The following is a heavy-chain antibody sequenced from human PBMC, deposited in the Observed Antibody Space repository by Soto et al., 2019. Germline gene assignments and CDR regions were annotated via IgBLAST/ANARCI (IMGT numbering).Heavy chain of an antibody. V-gene: IGHV4-4*07. CDR2: IYTSGST. Sequence: SETLSLTCTVSGGSISSYYWSWIRQPAGKGLEWIGRIYTSGSTNYNPSLKSRVTMSVDTSKNQLSLKLSSVTAADTAVYYCAVSFQYDYTGSYSDYWGQGTLVTVSS. CDR3: AVSFQYDYTGSYSDY. J-gene: IGHJ4*02. CDR1: GGSISSYY. D-gene: IGHD3-9*01.